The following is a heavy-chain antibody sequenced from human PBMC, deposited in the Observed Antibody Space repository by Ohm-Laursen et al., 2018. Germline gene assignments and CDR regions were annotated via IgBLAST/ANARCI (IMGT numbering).Heavy chain of an antibody. D-gene: IGHD6-13*01. CDR1: GFTFSNAW. Sequence: SLRLSCAASGFTFSNAWMSWVRQAPGKGLEWVGRIKSKTDGGTTDYAAPVKGRFTISRDDSKNTLYLQMNSLKTEDTAVYYCTTDSSYSSSWYDYYGMDVWGQGTTVTVSS. J-gene: IGHJ6*02. CDR2: IKSKTDGGTT. V-gene: IGHV3-15*01. CDR3: TTDSSYSSSWYDYYGMDV.